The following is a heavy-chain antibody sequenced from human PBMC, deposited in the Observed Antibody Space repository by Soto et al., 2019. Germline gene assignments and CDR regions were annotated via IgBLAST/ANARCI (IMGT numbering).Heavy chain of an antibody. Sequence: GGSLRLSCAASGFTFSSYSMNWVRQAPGKGLEWVSYICSSSSTIYYADSVKGRFTISRDNAKNSLYLQMNSLRAEDTAVYYCARDPNRYCSSTSCYEGIYYYYMDVWGKGTTVTVSS. J-gene: IGHJ6*03. V-gene: IGHV3-48*01. CDR1: GFTFSSYS. D-gene: IGHD2-2*01. CDR2: ICSSSSTI. CDR3: ARDPNRYCSSTSCYEGIYYYYMDV.